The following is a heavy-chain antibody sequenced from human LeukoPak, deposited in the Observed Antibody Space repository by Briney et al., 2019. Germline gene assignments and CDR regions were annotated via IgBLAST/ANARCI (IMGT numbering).Heavy chain of an antibody. Sequence: SETLSLTCTVSGGSISSGTYLWSWIRQPPGKGLECIGYIYHGGSSYYNPSLKSRGTISMDRSKNQFSLKLRSVTAADTAVYYCARRKTVTTEAWFDPWGQRTLVTVSS. V-gene: IGHV4-30-2*01. CDR3: ARRKTVTTEAWFDP. CDR1: GGSISSGTYL. D-gene: IGHD4-11*01. J-gene: IGHJ5*02. CDR2: IYHGGSS.